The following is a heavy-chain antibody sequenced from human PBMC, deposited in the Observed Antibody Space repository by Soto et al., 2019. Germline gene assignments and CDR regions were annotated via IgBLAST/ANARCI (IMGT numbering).Heavy chain of an antibody. J-gene: IGHJ3*02. CDR3: AGLGTSYYDFWSATTGGSAFDI. CDR2: IWYDGSNK. Sequence: QVQLVESGGGVVQPGRSLRLSCAASGFTFSSYGMHWVRQAPGKGLEWVAVIWYDGSNKYYADSVKGRFTISRDNSKNTLYLQMNSLRAEDTAVYYCAGLGTSYYDFWSATTGGSAFDIWGQGTMVTVSS. V-gene: IGHV3-33*01. CDR1: GFTFSSYG. D-gene: IGHD3-3*01.